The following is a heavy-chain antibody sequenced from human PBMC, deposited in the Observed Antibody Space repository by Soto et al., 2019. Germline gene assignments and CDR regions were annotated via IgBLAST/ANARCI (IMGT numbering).Heavy chain of an antibody. CDR1: GFTFSSYS. CDR2: ISSSSSYI. Sequence: EVQLVESGGGLVQPGGSLRLSCAASGFTFSSYSMNWVRQAPGKGLEWVSSISSSSSYIYYAGSVKGRFTISRDNAKNSLYLQMNSRRSEDTAVYYCARDQFYCTNCVCFPHPYYFDYWGQGTLVTVSS. J-gene: IGHJ4*02. CDR3: ARDQFYCTNCVCFPHPYYFDY. D-gene: IGHD2-8*01. V-gene: IGHV3-21*01.